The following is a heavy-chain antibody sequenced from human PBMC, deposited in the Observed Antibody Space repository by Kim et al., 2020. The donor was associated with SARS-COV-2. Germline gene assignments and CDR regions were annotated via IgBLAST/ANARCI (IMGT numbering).Heavy chain of an antibody. D-gene: IGHD1-26*01. V-gene: IGHV1-18*01. J-gene: IGHJ5*02. CDR3: ARNTTNSWFDP. CDR2: T. Sequence: TNYAQKFQGRVTMTTDTSTSTAYMELRSLRSDDTAVYYCARNTTNSWFDPWGQGTLVTVSS.